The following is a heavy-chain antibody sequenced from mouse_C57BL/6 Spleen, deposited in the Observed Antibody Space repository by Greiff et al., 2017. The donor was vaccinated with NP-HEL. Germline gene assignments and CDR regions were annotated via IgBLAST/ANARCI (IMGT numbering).Heavy chain of an antibody. V-gene: IGHV1-18*01. D-gene: IGHD1-1*01. CDR2: INPNNGGT. J-gene: IGHJ3*01. Sequence: EVQLQQSGPELVKPGASVKIPCKASGYTFTDYNMDWVKQSHGKSLEWIGDINPNNGGTIYNQKFKGKATLTVDKSSSTAYMELRSLTSEDTAVYYCATCSSLEIWFAYWGQGTLVTVSA. CDR3: ATCSSLEIWFAY. CDR1: GYTFTDYN.